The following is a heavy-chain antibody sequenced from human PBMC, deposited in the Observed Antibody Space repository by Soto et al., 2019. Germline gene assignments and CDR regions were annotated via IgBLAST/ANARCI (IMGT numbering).Heavy chain of an antibody. D-gene: IGHD6-13*01. V-gene: IGHV3-21*01. Sequence: GGSLRLSCAASGFTFSSYSMNWVRQAPGKGLEWVSSISSSSSYIYYADSVKGRFTISRDNAKNSLYLQMNSLRAEDTAVYYCASWGGEAAAGKSWGQGTLVTVSS. CDR2: ISSSSSYI. J-gene: IGHJ5*02. CDR1: GFTFSSYS. CDR3: ASWGGEAAAGKS.